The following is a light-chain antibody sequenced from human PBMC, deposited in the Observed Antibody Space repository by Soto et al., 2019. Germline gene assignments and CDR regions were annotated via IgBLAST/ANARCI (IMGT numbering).Light chain of an antibody. CDR3: QQNVSSLT. CDR2: DVS. Sequence: EVVMTQSPGTLSLSPGERATLSCRASQNIGSMYLGWYQQKPGQAPRLLIYDVSTWDTGVSDRFSGSESGTDFTLTISRLEPEDSAVYYCQQNVSSLTFAGGTNVEIK. CDR1: QNIGSMY. J-gene: IGKJ4*01. V-gene: IGKV3-20*01.